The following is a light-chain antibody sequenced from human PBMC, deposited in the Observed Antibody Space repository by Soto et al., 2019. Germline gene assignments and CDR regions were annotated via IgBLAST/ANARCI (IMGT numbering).Light chain of an antibody. CDR1: QTVSNSY. V-gene: IGKV3-20*01. CDR2: GTS. CDR3: QQYDSSPPYT. J-gene: IGKJ2*01. Sequence: ETVLTQSPGSLSLSLGDRATLSCRASQTVSNSYLAWYQQKPGQAPRLLIYGTSSRATGIPDRFSGSGSGTDFTLTISRLEPEDFAVYYCQQYDSSPPYTFGQGTNLEIK.